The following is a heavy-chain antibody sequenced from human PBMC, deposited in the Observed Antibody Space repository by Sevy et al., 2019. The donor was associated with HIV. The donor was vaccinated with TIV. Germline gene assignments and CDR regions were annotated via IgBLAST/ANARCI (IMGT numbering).Heavy chain of an antibody. V-gene: IGHV3-9*01. J-gene: IGHJ6*03. Sequence: GGSLRLSCAASGFSFDDYVMHWLRQAPGKGLEWVSSISWNSDKISYADSVKGRFTTSRDNAKSSLYLQLNSLRVEDTALYYCAKAGVDTAMVQWPYMDVWGKRTTVTVSS. CDR2: ISWNSDKI. CDR3: AKAGVDTAMVQWPYMDV. CDR1: GFSFDDYV. D-gene: IGHD5-18*01.